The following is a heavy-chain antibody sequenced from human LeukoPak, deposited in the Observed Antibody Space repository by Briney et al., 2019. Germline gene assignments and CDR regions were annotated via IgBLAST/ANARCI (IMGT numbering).Heavy chain of an antibody. D-gene: IGHD3-3*01. CDR3: AREQGRFLEWLLVDYYYVMDV. CDR1: GGSISRYY. Sequence: PSETLSLTCTVSGGSISRYYWSWIRQPAGKGLEWIVGIYTSGSTNYNPSLKSRVTMSVDTSKNQFSLKLSSVTAADTAVYFCAREQGRFLEWLLVDYYYVMDVWGQGTTVTVSS. CDR2: IYTSGST. J-gene: IGHJ6*02. V-gene: IGHV4-4*07.